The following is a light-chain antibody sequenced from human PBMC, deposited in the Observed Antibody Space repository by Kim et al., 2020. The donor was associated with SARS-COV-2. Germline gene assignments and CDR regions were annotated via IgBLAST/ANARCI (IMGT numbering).Light chain of an antibody. CDR2: GNS. Sequence: GERVTSSCTGSISNIGAGYDVHWYQQLPGTAPKLLIYGNSNRPSGVPDRFSGSKSGTSASLAITGLQAEDEADYYCQSYDSSLRGVLGGGTKLTVL. J-gene: IGLJ3*02. V-gene: IGLV1-40*01. CDR3: QSYDSSLRGV. CDR1: ISNIGAGYD.